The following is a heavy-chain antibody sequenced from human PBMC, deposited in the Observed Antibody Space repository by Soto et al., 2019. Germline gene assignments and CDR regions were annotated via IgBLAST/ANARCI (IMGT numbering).Heavy chain of an antibody. V-gene: IGHV1-18*01. J-gene: IGHJ4*02. Sequence: ASVKVSCKASGYTFTSYGISWVRQAPGQGLEWMGWISAYNGNTNYAQKLQGRVTMTTDTSTSTAYMELRSLRSDDTAVYYCARPTAKGSAGTPLPDYWGQGTLVTVSS. CDR3: ARPTAKGSAGTPLPDY. CDR2: ISAYNGNT. D-gene: IGHD6-13*01. CDR1: GYTFTSYG.